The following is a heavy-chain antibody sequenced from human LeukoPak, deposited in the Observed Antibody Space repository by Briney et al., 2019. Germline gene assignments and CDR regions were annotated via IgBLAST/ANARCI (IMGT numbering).Heavy chain of an antibody. V-gene: IGHV4-4*07. CDR3: ARDAPYYYDSSARSFDI. Sequence: HSETLSLTCTVSGGSISSYYWSWIRQPAGKGLEWIGRIYTSGSTNYNPSLKSRVTISVDKSKNQFSLKLSSVTAADTAVYYCARDAPYYYDSSARSFDIRGQGTMVTVSS. CDR1: GGSISSYY. J-gene: IGHJ3*02. D-gene: IGHD3-22*01. CDR2: IYTSGST.